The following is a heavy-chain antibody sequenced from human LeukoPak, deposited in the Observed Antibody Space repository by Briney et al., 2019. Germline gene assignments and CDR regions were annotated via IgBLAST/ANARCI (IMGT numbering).Heavy chain of an antibody. V-gene: IGHV4-39*01. Sequence: PSETLSLTCTVSGGSISSSSYYWGWIRQPPGKGLEWIGSIYYSGSTYYNPSLKSRVTISVDTSKNQFSLKLSSVTAADTAVYYCAREDPLVAASPWGQGTLVTVSS. D-gene: IGHD2-15*01. CDR3: AREDPLVAASP. J-gene: IGHJ5*02. CDR1: GGSISSSSYY. CDR2: IYYSGST.